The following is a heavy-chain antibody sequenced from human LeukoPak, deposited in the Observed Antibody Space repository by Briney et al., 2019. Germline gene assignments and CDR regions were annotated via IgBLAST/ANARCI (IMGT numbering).Heavy chain of an antibody. D-gene: IGHD2-2*01. CDR1: GGSVSSYY. CDR2: LSHSGSS. V-gene: IGHV4-59*02. Sequence: PSETLSLTCTVSGGSVSSYYWSWIRRPPGRGLEWIAYLSHSGSSDSNPSLASRVTTLVDTSKNQFSLKLTSVTAADTAVYYCARARYANAWYAFDIWGHGTMVTVSS. CDR3: ARARYANAWYAFDI. J-gene: IGHJ3*02.